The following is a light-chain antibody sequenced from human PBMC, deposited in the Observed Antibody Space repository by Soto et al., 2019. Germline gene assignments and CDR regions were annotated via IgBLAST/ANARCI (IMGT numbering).Light chain of an antibody. CDR1: QTVGTF. J-gene: IGKJ2*01. V-gene: IGKV3-11*01. Sequence: EIVLTQSPATLSLSPGERATLSCRASQTVGTFLAWYQQKPGQAPRLVIYDASKRATGIPARFSGTGSGTDFALTISSIEPVDFAVYYCQHRTNWPRTFGQGTKLDIK. CDR2: DAS. CDR3: QHRTNWPRT.